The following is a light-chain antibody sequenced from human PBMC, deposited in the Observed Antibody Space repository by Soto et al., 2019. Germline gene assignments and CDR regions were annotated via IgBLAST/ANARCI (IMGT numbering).Light chain of an antibody. V-gene: IGLV1-47*01. J-gene: IGLJ1*01. Sequence: QSVLTQPPSASGTPGQGGTISCSGSTSNIGSNYVYWYQQLPGTAPKLLIYRNNQRPSGVPDRFSGSKSGTSASLAISGLRSDDEADYFCATWDDSLNGFYVFGTGTKVTVL. CDR2: RNN. CDR1: TSNIGSNY. CDR3: ATWDDSLNGFYV.